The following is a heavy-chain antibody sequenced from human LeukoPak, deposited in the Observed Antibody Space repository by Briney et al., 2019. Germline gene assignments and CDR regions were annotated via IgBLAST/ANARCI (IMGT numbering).Heavy chain of an antibody. CDR1: GSSFTSYW. J-gene: IGHJ3*01. Sequence: GESLKTSCKGSGSSFTSYWIGWVRQMPGKGLEWMGIIYPGDSDTRYSPSFQGQVTISADKSISTAYLQWSGLKASDTTMYYCARVEGSGSYYEGSLWGQGTMVTVSS. CDR2: IYPGDSDT. CDR3: ARVEGSGSYYEGSL. D-gene: IGHD3-10*01. V-gene: IGHV5-51*01.